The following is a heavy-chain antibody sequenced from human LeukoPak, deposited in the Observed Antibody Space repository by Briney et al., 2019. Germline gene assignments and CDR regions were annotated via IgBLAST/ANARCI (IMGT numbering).Heavy chain of an antibody. CDR1: GYTLTELS. Sequence: ASVKVSCKVSGYTLTELSMHWVRQAPGKGLEWMGGFDPEDGETIYAQKFQGRVTMTEDTSTDTAYMELSSLRSEDTAVYYCATPGPMSTGVGYWSQGTLVTVSS. J-gene: IGHJ4*02. D-gene: IGHD3-16*01. CDR2: FDPEDGET. CDR3: ATPGPMSTGVGY. V-gene: IGHV1-24*01.